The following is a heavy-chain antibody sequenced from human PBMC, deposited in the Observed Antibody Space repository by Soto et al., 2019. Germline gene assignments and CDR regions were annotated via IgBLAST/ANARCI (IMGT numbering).Heavy chain of an antibody. D-gene: IGHD6-13*01. CDR2: IWYDGNNK. CDR1: GFVFSSFG. Sequence: QVQLVESGGGVVQPGESLRLACEASGFVFSSFGMHWVRQAPGKGLEWVAVIWYDGNNKYYGDSVKGRFTISRDNPKNTDYLQMSRLGVDDTAVYYCVGDDGTAAAGPDYHYALDVWGQGTTVTVSS. V-gene: IGHV3-33*08. J-gene: IGHJ6*02. CDR3: VGDDGTAAAGPDYHYALDV.